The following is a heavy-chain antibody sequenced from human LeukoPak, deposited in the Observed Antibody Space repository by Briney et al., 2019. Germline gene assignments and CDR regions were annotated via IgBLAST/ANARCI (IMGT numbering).Heavy chain of an antibody. CDR1: GYTFTSNA. D-gene: IGHD2-2*01. CDR3: ARDPCSSTSCYSWYFDL. J-gene: IGHJ2*01. Sequence: GASVKVSCKASGYTFTSNAISWVRQAPGQGLEWMGWISVHNGNTNYAQKLQGRLTMTTDTSTSTAYMELRSLRSDDTAIYYCARDPCSSTSCYSWYFDLWGRGTLVTVSS. V-gene: IGHV1-18*01. CDR2: ISVHNGNT.